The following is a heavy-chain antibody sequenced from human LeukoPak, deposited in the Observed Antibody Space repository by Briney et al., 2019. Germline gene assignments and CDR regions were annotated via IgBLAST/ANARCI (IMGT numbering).Heavy chain of an antibody. Sequence: GGSLRLSCAASGFTFDDYAMHWVRQAPGKGLEWVSGISWNSGSIGYADSVKGRFTISRDNAKNSLYLQMNSLRAEDTALYYCAKDIGSGWYSFFDYWGQGTLVTVSS. CDR2: ISWNSGSI. V-gene: IGHV3-9*01. J-gene: IGHJ4*02. D-gene: IGHD6-19*01. CDR1: GFTFDDYA. CDR3: AKDIGSGWYSFFDY.